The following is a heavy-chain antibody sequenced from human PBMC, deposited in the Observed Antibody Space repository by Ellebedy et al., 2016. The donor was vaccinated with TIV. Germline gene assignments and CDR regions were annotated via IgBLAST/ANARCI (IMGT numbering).Heavy chain of an antibody. J-gene: IGHJ4*02. D-gene: IGHD1-26*01. Sequence: AASVKVSCKASGYTFTGYYMHWVRQAPGQGLEWMGWINPNSGGTNYAQKFQGWVTMTRDTSISTAYMELSRLRSDDTAVYYCARVRHQSGSYLDYWGQGTLVTVSS. CDR1: GYTFTGYY. V-gene: IGHV1-2*04. CDR3: ARVRHQSGSYLDY. CDR2: INPNSGGT.